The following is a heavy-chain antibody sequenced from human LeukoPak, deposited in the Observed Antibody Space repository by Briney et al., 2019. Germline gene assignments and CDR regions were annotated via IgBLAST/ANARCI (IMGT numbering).Heavy chain of an antibody. CDR3: AFQRRTGAYFDY. V-gene: IGHV4-61*02. CDR2: MYSSGST. CDR1: GLSNSSGSHY. J-gene: IGHJ4*02. D-gene: IGHD4/OR15-4a*01. Sequence: PSETLPLTCSVSGLSNSSGSHYGSWIRQPAGKGLECIGRMYSSGSTIYNASLKTRVTISGDTPKNLFSLDLSSVTGADAAVLYCAFQRRTGAYFDYWGQGTEVTVSS.